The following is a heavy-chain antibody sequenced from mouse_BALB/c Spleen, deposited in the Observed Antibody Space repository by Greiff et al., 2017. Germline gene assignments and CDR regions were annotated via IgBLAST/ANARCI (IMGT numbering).Heavy chain of an antibody. CDR2: INPGSGGT. Sequence: QVQLKQSGAELVRPGTSVKVSCKASGYAFTNYLIEWVKQRPGQGLEWIGVINPGSGGTNYNEKFKGKATLTADKSSSTVYMQLSSLTSDDSAVYFCARPLYYGSSYYAMDYWGQGTSVTVSS. V-gene: IGHV1-54*01. J-gene: IGHJ4*01. CDR1: GYAFTNYL. CDR3: ARPLYYGSSYYAMDY. D-gene: IGHD1-1*01.